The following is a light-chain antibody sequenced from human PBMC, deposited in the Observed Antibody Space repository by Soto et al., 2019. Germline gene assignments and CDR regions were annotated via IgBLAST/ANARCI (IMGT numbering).Light chain of an antibody. V-gene: IGKV3-20*01. CDR1: QSISSSY. CDR2: GAS. CDR3: QQYSNSPPEFT. Sequence: EIVLTQSPGTLSLSPGERATLSCRASQSISSSYLAWYQQRPGQAPRLLIFGASYRATGIPDRFSGSGSGTDFTITISRLEPEDFAVYYCQQYSNSPPEFTFGPGTRVDSK. J-gene: IGKJ3*01.